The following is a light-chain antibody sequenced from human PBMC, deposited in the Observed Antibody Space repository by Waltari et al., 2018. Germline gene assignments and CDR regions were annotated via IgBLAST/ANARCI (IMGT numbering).Light chain of an antibody. CDR3: QQYDISPLT. CDR1: QTVRTTY. CDR2: GAS. J-gene: IGKJ4*01. Sequence: EIVLTQSQGTLSLSPGERATLSCRASQTVRTTYLAWYQQKPSQAPTPLSYGASSRATGIPDRFSGSGSVTDFSLTISSLEPEDFAVYYCQQYDISPLTFGGGTRVEIK. V-gene: IGKV3-20*01.